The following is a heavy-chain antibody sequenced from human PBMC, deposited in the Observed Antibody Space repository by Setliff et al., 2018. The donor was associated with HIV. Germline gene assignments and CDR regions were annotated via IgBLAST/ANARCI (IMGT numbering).Heavy chain of an antibody. CDR3: AMLDTSDYFRNNWFDS. D-gene: IGHD3-22*01. CDR1: GGSISSGTYY. CDR2: IYTDGST. J-gene: IGHJ5*01. V-gene: IGHV4-61*09. Sequence: SETLSLTCTVPGGSISSGTYYWSWIRQPAGKGLEWIGHIYTDGSTNFNPSLRSRVTISADTPKNQLSLKLTSVTAADTAVYYCAMLDTSDYFRNNWFDSWGQGTLVTVSS.